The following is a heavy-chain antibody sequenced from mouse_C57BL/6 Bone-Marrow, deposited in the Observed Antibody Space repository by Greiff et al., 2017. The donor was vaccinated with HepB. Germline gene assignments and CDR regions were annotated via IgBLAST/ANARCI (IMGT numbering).Heavy chain of an antibody. CDR2: IRNKANGYTT. CDR1: GFTFTDYY. CDR3: ARYAYGSLDY. J-gene: IGHJ2*01. D-gene: IGHD1-1*01. V-gene: IGHV7-3*01. Sequence: EVKLVESGGGLVQPGGSLSLSCAASGFTFTDYYMSWVRQPPGKALEWLGFIRNKANGYTTEYSASVKGRFTISRDNSQSILYLQMNALRAVDSATYYCARYAYGSLDYWGQGTTLTVSS.